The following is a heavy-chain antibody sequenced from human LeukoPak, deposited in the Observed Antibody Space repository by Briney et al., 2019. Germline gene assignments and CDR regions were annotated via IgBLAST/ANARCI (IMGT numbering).Heavy chain of an antibody. CDR3: VKNSGWYCLDY. V-gene: IGHV3-7*03. CDR1: GFSFSNYW. J-gene: IGHJ4*02. D-gene: IGHD6-13*01. CDR2: INGDGSHS. Sequence: XGSLRLSCAASGFSFSNYWMTWVRQAPGKGLERVADINGDGSHSYCVDSVKGRFTLSRDNAKNSLFLQMNSLRAEDTAVYYCVKNSGWYCLDYWGQGTLVTVSS.